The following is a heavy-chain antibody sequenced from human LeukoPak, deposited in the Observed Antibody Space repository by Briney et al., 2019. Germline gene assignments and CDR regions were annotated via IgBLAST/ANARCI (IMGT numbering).Heavy chain of an antibody. CDR2: ISWNSGSI. V-gene: IGHV3-9*01. Sequence: GGSLRLSCAASGFTFDDYAMHWVRHAPGRGLEWVSGISWNSGSIGYADSVKGRFTISRDNAKNSLYLQMNSLRAEDTALYYCAKAQPVWSGYYYFDYWGQGTLVTVSS. D-gene: IGHD3-3*01. CDR1: GFTFDDYA. J-gene: IGHJ4*02. CDR3: AKAQPVWSGYYYFDY.